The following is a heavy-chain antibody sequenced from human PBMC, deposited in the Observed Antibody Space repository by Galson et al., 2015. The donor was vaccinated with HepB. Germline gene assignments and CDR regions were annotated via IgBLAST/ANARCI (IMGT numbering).Heavy chain of an antibody. CDR1: GFTFSSYA. CDR3: ARKGWYDSSGYSGFDY. CDR2: ISSNGGST. J-gene: IGHJ4*02. V-gene: IGHV3-64*01. Sequence: SLRLSCAASGFTFSSYAMHWVRQAPGKGLEYVSAISSNGGSTYYANSVKGRFTISRDNSKNTLYLQMGSLRAEDMAVYYCARKGWYDSSGYSGFDYWGQGTLVTVSS. D-gene: IGHD3-22*01.